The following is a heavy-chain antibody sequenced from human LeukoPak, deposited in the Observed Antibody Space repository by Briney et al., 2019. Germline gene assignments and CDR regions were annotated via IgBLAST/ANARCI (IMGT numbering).Heavy chain of an antibody. V-gene: IGHV4-59*01. CDR3: ASGNYGNPTRLHAFDI. Sequence: PSETLSLTCIVSGCSISSYYWSWIRQPPGKGLEWIGYIYYSGSTNYNPSLKSRLTISVDTSKNQFSLKLTSVTVVDTAVYYCASGNYGNPTRLHAFDIWGQGTMVTVSS. D-gene: IGHD3-10*01. J-gene: IGHJ3*02. CDR2: IYYSGST. CDR1: GCSISSYY.